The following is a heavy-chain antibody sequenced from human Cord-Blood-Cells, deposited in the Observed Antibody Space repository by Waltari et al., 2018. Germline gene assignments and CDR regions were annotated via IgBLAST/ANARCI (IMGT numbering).Heavy chain of an antibody. CDR3: ARAPSNFYNWFDP. CDR1: GGTFSSYA. CDR2: IIPILGIA. D-gene: IGHD1-1*01. J-gene: IGHJ5*02. V-gene: IGHV1-69*09. Sequence: QVQLVQSGAEVKKPGSSVKVSCKASGGTFSSYAICWVRTAPGQRLEWMGRIIPILGIANYAQKCQGRVTITADKSTSTAYMELSSLRSEDTAVYYCARAPSNFYNWFDPWGQGTLVTVSS.